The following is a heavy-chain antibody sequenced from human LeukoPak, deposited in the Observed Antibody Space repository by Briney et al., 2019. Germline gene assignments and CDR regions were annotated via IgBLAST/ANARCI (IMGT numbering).Heavy chain of an antibody. CDR1: GGSISSYY. CDR3: ARVGYSSGWYPLDY. D-gene: IGHD6-19*01. CDR2: IYATGST. V-gene: IGHV4-4*07. Sequence: SETLSLTCTVSGGSISSYYWSWIRQPAGKGLEWVGRIYATGSTNYNPSLKSRVTMSVDTSKNQFSLNLNSVTAADTAVYYCARVGYSSGWYPLDYWGQGTLVTVSS. J-gene: IGHJ4*02.